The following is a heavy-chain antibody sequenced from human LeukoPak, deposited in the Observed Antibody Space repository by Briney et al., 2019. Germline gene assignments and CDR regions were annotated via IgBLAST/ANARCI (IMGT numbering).Heavy chain of an antibody. CDR2: VNPNSGGT. Sequence: ASVKVSCKASGYTFTGYYMHWVRQAPGQGLEWMGWVNPNSGGTNYAQKFQGRVTMTRDTSISTAYMELSRLRSDDTAVYYCARGTAVAGTIGYWGQGTLVTVSS. D-gene: IGHD6-19*01. V-gene: IGHV1-2*02. J-gene: IGHJ4*02. CDR1: GYTFTGYY. CDR3: ARGTAVAGTIGY.